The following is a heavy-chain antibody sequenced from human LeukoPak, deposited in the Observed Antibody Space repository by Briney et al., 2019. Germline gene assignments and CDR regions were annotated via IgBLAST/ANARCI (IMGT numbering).Heavy chain of an antibody. CDR3: ARDGQWRSNSFVHYYYYMDV. V-gene: IGHV1-2*02. CDR1: GYTFTGYY. D-gene: IGHD4-11*01. CDR2: INPNSGGT. Sequence: ASVKVSCKASGYTFTGYYMHWVRQAPGQGLEWMGWINPNSGGTNYEQKFQGRVTMTRDTFISTAYMELSRLRSDDTAVYYCARDGQWRSNSFVHYYYYMDVWGKGATVTVSS. J-gene: IGHJ6*03.